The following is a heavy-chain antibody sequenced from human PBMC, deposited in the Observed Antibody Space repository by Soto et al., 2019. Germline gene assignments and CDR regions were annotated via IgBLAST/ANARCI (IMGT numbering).Heavy chain of an antibody. CDR1: GGSISSYY. CDR3: ARGFDSGKFYAFES. J-gene: IGHJ4*02. V-gene: IGHV4-59*08. D-gene: IGHD1-26*01. Sequence: SETLSLTCTVSGGSISSYYWSWIRQPPGKGLEWIGYIYYNVNTNYNPSLKSRVTISVDTSKNQFSLKLSSVTAADTAVYYCARGFDSGKFYAFESWGQGTQVTVSS. CDR2: IYYNVNT.